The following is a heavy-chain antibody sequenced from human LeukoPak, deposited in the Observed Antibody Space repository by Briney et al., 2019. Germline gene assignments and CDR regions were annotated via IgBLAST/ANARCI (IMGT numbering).Heavy chain of an antibody. D-gene: IGHD6-19*01. J-gene: IGHJ4*02. Sequence: HPGGSLRLSCTASGFTFGDYAMSWVRQAPGKGLEWVGFIRSKAYGVTTEYAASVKGRFTISRDDSKSIAYLQMNSLKTEDTAVYYCTRVRIAVAGRGRYFDYWGQGTLVTVSS. V-gene: IGHV3-49*04. CDR1: GFTFGDYA. CDR2: IRSKAYGVTT. CDR3: TRVRIAVAGRGRYFDY.